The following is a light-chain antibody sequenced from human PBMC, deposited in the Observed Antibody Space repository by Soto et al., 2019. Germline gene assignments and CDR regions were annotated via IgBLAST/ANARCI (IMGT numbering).Light chain of an antibody. Sequence: EIVMTQSPATLSVSPGERATVSCRASQRVSSNLAWYQQKPGQAPRLLIYGASTRATGIPARFSGSGSGTEFTLTISSLQSEDSAVYYCQQYKNWLALTFGGGTKVDIK. CDR3: QQYKNWLALT. CDR2: GAS. CDR1: QRVSSN. J-gene: IGKJ4*01. V-gene: IGKV3-15*01.